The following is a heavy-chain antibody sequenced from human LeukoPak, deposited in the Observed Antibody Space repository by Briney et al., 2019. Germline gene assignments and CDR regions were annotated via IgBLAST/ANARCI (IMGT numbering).Heavy chain of an antibody. V-gene: IGHV4-34*01. D-gene: IGHD5-18*01. CDR1: GGSFSGYY. CDR3: ARGRIYQLWSQNWFDP. Sequence: SETLSLTCAVYGGSFSGYYWSWIRQPPGKGLEWIGEINHSGSTNYNPSLKSRVTISVDTSKNQFSLKLSSVTAADTAVYYCARGRIYQLWSQNWFDPWGQGTLVTVSS. J-gene: IGHJ5*02. CDR2: INHSGST.